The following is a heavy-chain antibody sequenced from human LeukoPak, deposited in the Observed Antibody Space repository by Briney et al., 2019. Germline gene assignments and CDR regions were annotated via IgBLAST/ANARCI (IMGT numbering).Heavy chain of an antibody. CDR2: ITDDGSTT. D-gene: IGHD3-3*01. Sequence: GGSLRLSCAASGFTFSTYWMHWGRQVPGKGLVWVSRITDDGSTTFYADSVKGRFTISRDNSKNTLYLQINSLRVEDTAVYYCAREILAPGKTHDYWGQGTLVTVSS. V-gene: IGHV3-74*01. CDR1: GFTFSTYW. J-gene: IGHJ4*02. CDR3: AREILAPGKTHDY.